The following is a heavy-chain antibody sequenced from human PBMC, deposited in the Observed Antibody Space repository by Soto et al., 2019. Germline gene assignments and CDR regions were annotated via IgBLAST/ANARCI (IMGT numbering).Heavy chain of an antibody. Sequence: QVQLVQSGAEVKKPGSSVKVSCKASGGTFSSYTISWVRQAPGQGLEWMGRIIPILGIANYAQKFQGRVTITANKSTSTAYMELSSLRSEDTAVYYCARDRGDGYNNYWGQGTLVTVSS. CDR2: IIPILGIA. D-gene: IGHD3-10*01. J-gene: IGHJ4*02. V-gene: IGHV1-69*08. CDR1: GGTFSSYT. CDR3: ARDRGDGYNNY.